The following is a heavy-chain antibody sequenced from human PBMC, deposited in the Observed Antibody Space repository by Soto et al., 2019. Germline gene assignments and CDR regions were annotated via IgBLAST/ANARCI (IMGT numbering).Heavy chain of an antibody. Sequence: SEALSLTCTVSGGSISSGDYYWSWIRQPPGKGLEWIGYIYYSGSTYYNPSLKSRVTLSVDTSKNQFSLKLSSVTAADTAVYYCARGALLSVLLWFGVAAWFDPWGQGTLVTVSS. J-gene: IGHJ5*02. CDR3: ARGALLSVLLWFGVAAWFDP. CDR2: IYYSGST. CDR1: GGSISSGDYY. V-gene: IGHV4-30-4*01. D-gene: IGHD3-10*01.